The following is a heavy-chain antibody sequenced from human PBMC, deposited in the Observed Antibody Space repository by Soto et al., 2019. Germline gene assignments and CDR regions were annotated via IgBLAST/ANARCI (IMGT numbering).Heavy chain of an antibody. Sequence: GGSLRLSCAASGFTFSSYAMHWVRQAPGKGLEWVAVISYDGSNKYYADSVKGRFTISRDNSKNTLYLQMNSLRAEDTAVYYCARDVVVTDVAYGMDVWGQGTTVTVSS. CDR2: ISYDGSNK. CDR3: ARDVVVTDVAYGMDV. D-gene: IGHD2-21*02. CDR1: GFTFSSYA. V-gene: IGHV3-30-3*01. J-gene: IGHJ6*02.